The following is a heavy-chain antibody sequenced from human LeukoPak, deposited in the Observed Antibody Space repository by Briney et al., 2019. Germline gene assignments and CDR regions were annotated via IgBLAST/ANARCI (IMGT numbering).Heavy chain of an antibody. CDR1: GYTFTSYG. V-gene: IGHV1-18*01. J-gene: IGHJ4*02. CDR2: ISAYNGNT. CDR3: ARYCSSTSCYTGVSWDY. D-gene: IGHD2-2*02. Sequence: ASVKVSCKASGYTFTSYGISWVRQAPGQGLEWMGWISAYNGNTNYAQKLQGRVTVTTDTSASTAYMELSSLRSEDTAVYYCARYCSSTSCYTGVSWDYWGQGTLVTVSS.